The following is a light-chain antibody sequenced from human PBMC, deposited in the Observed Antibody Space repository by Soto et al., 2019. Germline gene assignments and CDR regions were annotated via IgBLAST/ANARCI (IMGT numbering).Light chain of an antibody. CDR1: QSLLFSDGKTY. Sequence: DIVMTQTPLSLSVTPGQPASISCKSSQSLLFSDGKTYLYWYLQKSGQPPHLLIYEVSKRFSGVPDRFSASGSGTDFTLEIGRVEAEDFGVYYCMQTREVPFTFGGGTKVDIK. CDR2: EVS. V-gene: IGKV2D-29*01. CDR3: MQTREVPFT. J-gene: IGKJ4*01.